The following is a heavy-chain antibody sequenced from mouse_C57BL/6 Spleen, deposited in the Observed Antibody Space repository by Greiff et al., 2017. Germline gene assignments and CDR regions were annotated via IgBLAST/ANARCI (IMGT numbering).Heavy chain of an antibody. Sequence: QVQLKQSGAELVKPGASVKISCKASGYAFSSSWMNWVKQRPGKGLEWIGRIYPGDGDTTYNGKFKGKATLTADKSSSTAYMQLSSLTSEDSAVYFCARGGLGLRGNYFDYWGQGTTLTVSS. CDR1: GYAFSSSW. J-gene: IGHJ2*01. D-gene: IGHD4-1*01. CDR3: ARGGLGLRGNYFDY. CDR2: IYPGDGDT. V-gene: IGHV1-82*01.